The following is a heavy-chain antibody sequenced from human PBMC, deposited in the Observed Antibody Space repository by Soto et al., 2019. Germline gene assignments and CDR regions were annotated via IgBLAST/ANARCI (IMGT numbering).Heavy chain of an antibody. CDR2: INPNSGGT. CDR1: GYTFTGYY. Sequence: ASVKVSCKASGYTFTGYYMHWVRQAPGQGLEWMGWINPNSGGTNYAQKFQGWVTMTRDTSISTAYMELRSLRSDDTAVYYCARVPLQCGSGGSCYKTGGTYNWFDPWGQGTLVTVSS. V-gene: IGHV1-2*04. J-gene: IGHJ5*02. D-gene: IGHD2-15*01. CDR3: ARVPLQCGSGGSCYKTGGTYNWFDP.